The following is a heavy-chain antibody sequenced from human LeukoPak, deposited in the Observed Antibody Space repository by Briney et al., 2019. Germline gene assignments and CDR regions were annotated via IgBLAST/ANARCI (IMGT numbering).Heavy chain of an antibody. Sequence: GASVKVSCMASGYSFTKYPLHWVRRAPGQSLEWMGWINAAKDDIQYSQKFQDRVSITSDTSASTAHVGLSSLTFEATAVYYCARGRGSYSLDYWGQGTLVTVSS. J-gene: IGHJ4*02. CDR2: INAAKDDI. D-gene: IGHD1-26*01. V-gene: IGHV1-3*01. CDR3: ARGRGSYSLDY. CDR1: GYSFTKYP.